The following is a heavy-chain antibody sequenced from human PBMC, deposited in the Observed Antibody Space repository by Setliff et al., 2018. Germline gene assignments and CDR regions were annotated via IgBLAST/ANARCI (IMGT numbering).Heavy chain of an antibody. J-gene: IGHJ4*02. V-gene: IGHV3-21*04. D-gene: IGHD6-13*01. CDR3: ARGRPLYSSPVDY. CDR1: GFSVSSSY. CDR2: ISGDSVYI. Sequence: NPGGSLRLSCAASGFSVSSSYMNWVRQAPGKGLEWVSAISGDSVYIYYADSVKGRFTISRDNAKNSLYLQMTSLRAEDTALYYCARGRPLYSSPVDYWGQGTLVTVSS.